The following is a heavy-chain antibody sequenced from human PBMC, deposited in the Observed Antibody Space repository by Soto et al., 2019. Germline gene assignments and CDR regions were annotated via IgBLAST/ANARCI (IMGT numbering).Heavy chain of an antibody. CDR2: ISPYNGNT. D-gene: IGHD5-12*01. V-gene: IGHV1-18*01. J-gene: IGHJ6*02. CDR1: GYIFVNYG. Sequence: QVQLVQSGDEVKKPGASVKVSCKASGYIFVNYGIAWVRQAPGQGLEWMGWISPYNGNTHYATKVQGRLTMTTDTSTSTAYMDLGRLTSDDTAVYYCAMVDKYVTPTPQDVWGQGTTVTVSS. CDR3: AMVDKYVTPTPQDV.